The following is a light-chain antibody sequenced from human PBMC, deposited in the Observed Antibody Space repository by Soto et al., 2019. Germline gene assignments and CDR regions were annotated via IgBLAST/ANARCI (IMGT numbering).Light chain of an antibody. CDR2: GAS. CDR3: QHYNSYSEA. V-gene: IGKV3-20*01. J-gene: IGKJ1*01. Sequence: VLTQSPGTLSLSPGERATLFCRAGQSVSSGDLAWYQQKPGQAPRLLIYGASNRATGIPDRFSGSGSGTDFTLTISSLQPDDFATYYCQHYNSYSEAFGQGTKVELK. CDR1: QSVSSGD.